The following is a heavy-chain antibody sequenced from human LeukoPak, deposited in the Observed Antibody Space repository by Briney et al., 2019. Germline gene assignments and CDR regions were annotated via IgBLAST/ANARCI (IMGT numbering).Heavy chain of an antibody. D-gene: IGHD3-10*01. CDR1: GHTLTEFA. CDR3: ARGGHFSCFDP. CDR2: ISGNGYEA. J-gene: IGHJ5*02. V-gene: IGHV3-23*01. Sequence: ASVKVSCKVSGHTLTEFAMTWVRQAPGKGLEWVSTISGNGYEAFYADSVKGRFTISRDNSKNVMYGQMNSLRADDTALYYCARGGHFSCFDPWGQGTLVIVSS.